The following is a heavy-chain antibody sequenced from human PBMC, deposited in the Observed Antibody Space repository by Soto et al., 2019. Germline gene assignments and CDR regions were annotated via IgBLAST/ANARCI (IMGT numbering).Heavy chain of an antibody. Sequence: QVQLQESGPGLVKPSETLSLTCTVSGGSVSSDNYYWSWIRQPPGKGLEWIGYMYSSGSTNYNPSRKSRVTISVDPSKNQFSLRVSSVSAADTAVYYCTRDYWNYPWGVWGQGTTVIASS. CDR1: GGSVSSDNYY. D-gene: IGHD1-7*01. J-gene: IGHJ6*02. V-gene: IGHV4-61*01. CDR2: MYSSGST. CDR3: TRDYWNYPWGV.